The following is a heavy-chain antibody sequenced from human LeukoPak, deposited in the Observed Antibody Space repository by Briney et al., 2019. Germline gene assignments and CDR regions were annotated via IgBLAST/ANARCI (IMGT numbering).Heavy chain of an antibody. CDR1: GFTFSSYS. D-gene: IGHD6-19*01. CDR3: ARAVAGTPGRWFDP. V-gene: IGHV3-21*01. CDR2: ISSSSRYI. J-gene: IGHJ5*02. Sequence: GGSLRLSCAASGFTFSSYSMNWVRQAPGKGLEWVSSISSSSRYIYYADSVKGRFTISRDNAKNSLYLQMNSLRAEDTAVYYCARAVAGTPGRWFDPWGQGTLVTVSS.